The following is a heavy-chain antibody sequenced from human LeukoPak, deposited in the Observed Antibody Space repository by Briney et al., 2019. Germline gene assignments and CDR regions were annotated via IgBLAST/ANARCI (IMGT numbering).Heavy chain of an antibody. Sequence: SETLPLACTVSGGSISSYYWSWIRQPPGKGLEWIGYIYYSGSTNYNPSLKSRVTISVDTSKNQFSLKLSSVTAADTAVYYCAGASYDSSGVHWGQGTLVTVSS. V-gene: IGHV4-59*01. CDR3: AGASYDSSGVH. J-gene: IGHJ4*02. CDR1: GGSISSYY. D-gene: IGHD3-22*01. CDR2: IYYSGST.